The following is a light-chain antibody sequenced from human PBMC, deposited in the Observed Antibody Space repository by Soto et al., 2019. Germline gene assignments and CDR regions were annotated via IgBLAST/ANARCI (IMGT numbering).Light chain of an antibody. CDR2: DDS. CDR1: RIGSKS. Sequence: SYELTQPPSVSVAPGQTARITCGGNRIGSKSVQRYEQKAGQAPVLVDYDDSDRPSGIPGRFSGSKSGNTATLTISDVGAGDDADYYCQVWDSSRDHYVFGPGTKVTVL. J-gene: IGLJ1*01. V-gene: IGLV3-21*02. CDR3: QVWDSSRDHYV.